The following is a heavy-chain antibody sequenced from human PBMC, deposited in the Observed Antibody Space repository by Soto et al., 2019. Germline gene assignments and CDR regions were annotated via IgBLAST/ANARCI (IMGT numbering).Heavy chain of an antibody. J-gene: IGHJ5*02. D-gene: IGHD2-2*01. V-gene: IGHV4-59*01. CDR3: ARTIVVVPAATYWFDP. Sequence: KPSETLSLTCTVSGGSISSYYWSWIRQPPGKGLEWIGYIYYSGSTNYNPSLKSRVTISVDTSKNQFSLKLSSVTAADTAVYYCARTIVVVPAATYWFDPWGQGTLVTVSS. CDR1: GGSISSYY. CDR2: IYYSGST.